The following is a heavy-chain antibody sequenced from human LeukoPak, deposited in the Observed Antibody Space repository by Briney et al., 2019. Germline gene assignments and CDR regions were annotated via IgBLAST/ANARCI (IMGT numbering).Heavy chain of an antibody. CDR2: IYYSGST. D-gene: IGHD3-10*01. CDR3: AREYYYGSGIIPGLYYYYGMDV. J-gene: IGHJ6*02. V-gene: IGHV4-30-4*01. Sequence: SETLSLTCTVSGGSISSGDYYWSWIRQPPGKGLEWIGYIYYSGSTYYNPSLKSRVTISVDTSKNQFSLKLSSVTAADTAVYYCAREYYYGSGIIPGLYYYYGMDVWGQGTTVIVFS. CDR1: GGSISSGDYY.